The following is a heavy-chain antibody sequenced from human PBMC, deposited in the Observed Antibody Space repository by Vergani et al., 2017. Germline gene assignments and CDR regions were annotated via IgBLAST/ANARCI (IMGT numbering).Heavy chain of an antibody. CDR3: ARLSYDTTPYLQGGYDC. D-gene: IGHD3-22*01. J-gene: IGHJ4*02. Sequence: EVQPVESGGGLVKPGGSLRLSCTTSGFTFSRAWMSWVRQAPGKGLEWVARIRPKTDGETTDYAAPVKGRFTISRDDSKYTLYLQMNSLKTEDTAVYYCARLSYDTTPYLQGGYDCWGQGTLVSVSS. CDR2: IRPKTDGETT. V-gene: IGHV3-15*01. CDR1: GFTFSRAW.